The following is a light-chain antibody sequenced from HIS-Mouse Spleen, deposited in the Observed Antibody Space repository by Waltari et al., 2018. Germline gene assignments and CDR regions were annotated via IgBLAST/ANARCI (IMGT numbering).Light chain of an antibody. CDR2: GAS. Sequence: ELVLTQSPGTLSLSPGQRAPLSCRASQSVSSSYLAWYPQKPGQAPRLPSYGASSRATGIPDRFSGSGSGTDFTLTISRLEPEDFAVYYCQQYGSSPLTFGGGTKVEIK. CDR3: QQYGSSPLT. V-gene: IGKV3-20*01. CDR1: QSVSSSY. J-gene: IGKJ4*01.